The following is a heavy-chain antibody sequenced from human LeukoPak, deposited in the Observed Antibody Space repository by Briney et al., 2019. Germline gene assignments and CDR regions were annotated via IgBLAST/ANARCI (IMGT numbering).Heavy chain of an antibody. CDR2: IYSGGST. V-gene: IGHV3-53*01. Sequence: GGSLRLSCAASGFTVSSNYMSWVRQAPGKGLEWVSVIYSGGSTYYADSVKGRFTISRDNSKNTLYLQVNSLRAEDTAVYYCARARSSIAAYDYWGQGTLVTVSS. CDR1: GFTVSSNY. CDR3: ARARSSIAAYDY. D-gene: IGHD6-6*01. J-gene: IGHJ4*02.